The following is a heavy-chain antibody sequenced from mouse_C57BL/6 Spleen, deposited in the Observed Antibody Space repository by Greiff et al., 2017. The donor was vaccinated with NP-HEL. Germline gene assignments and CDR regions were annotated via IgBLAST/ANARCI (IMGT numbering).Heavy chain of an antibody. D-gene: IGHD2-4*01. Sequence: EVQLQQSGTVLARPGASVKMSCKTSGYTFTSYWMHWVKPRPGQGLEWIGAIYPGNSDTSYNQKFKGKAKLTAVTSASTAYMELSSLTNEDSAVYYCTRDDYDANYAMDYWGQGTSVTVSS. CDR3: TRDDYDANYAMDY. CDR2: IYPGNSDT. CDR1: GYTFTSYW. V-gene: IGHV1-5*01. J-gene: IGHJ4*01.